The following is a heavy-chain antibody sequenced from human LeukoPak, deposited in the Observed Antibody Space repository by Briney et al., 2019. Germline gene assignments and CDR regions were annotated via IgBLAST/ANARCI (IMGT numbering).Heavy chain of an antibody. CDR2: ISAYNGNT. J-gene: IGHJ4*02. CDR1: GYTFTGYY. D-gene: IGHD2-15*01. Sequence: ASVKVSCKASGYTFTGYYMHWVRQAPGQGLEWMGWISAYNGNTNYAQKLQGRVTMTTDTSTSTAYMELRSLRSDDTAVYYCARAGGCSGGSCYPSYFDYWGQGTLATVSS. CDR3: ARAGGCSGGSCYPSYFDY. V-gene: IGHV1-18*04.